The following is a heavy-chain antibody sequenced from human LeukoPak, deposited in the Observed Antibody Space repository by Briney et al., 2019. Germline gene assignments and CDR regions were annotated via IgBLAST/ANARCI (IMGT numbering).Heavy chain of an antibody. J-gene: IGHJ4*02. Sequence: SETLSLTCAVYGGSFSGYYWSWIRQPAGKGLEWIGRIYTSGSTYYNPSLKSRVTMSVDTSKNQFSLKLSSVTAADTAVYYCAREVRGYSYGSFDYWGQGTLVTVSS. CDR2: IYTSGST. CDR1: GGSFSGYY. D-gene: IGHD5-18*01. CDR3: AREVRGYSYGSFDY. V-gene: IGHV4-4*07.